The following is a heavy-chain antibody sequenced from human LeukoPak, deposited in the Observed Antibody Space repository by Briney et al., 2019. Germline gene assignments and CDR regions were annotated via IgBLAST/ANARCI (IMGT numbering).Heavy chain of an antibody. V-gene: IGHV4-59*08. Sequence: SETLSVTCTVSGGSISSYYWSWIRQPPGKGLEWIGYIYYSGSTNYNPSLKSRVTISIDTSKNQFSLKLSSVTAADTAVYYCARRGRNYYGSGDYFDCCGQGTLVTVSS. D-gene: IGHD3-10*01. CDR3: ARRGRNYYGSGDYFDC. J-gene: IGHJ4*02. CDR1: GGSISSYY. CDR2: IYYSGST.